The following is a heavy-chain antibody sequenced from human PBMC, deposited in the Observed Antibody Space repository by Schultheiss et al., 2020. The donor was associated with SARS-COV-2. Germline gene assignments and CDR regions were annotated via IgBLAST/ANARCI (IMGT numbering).Heavy chain of an antibody. V-gene: IGHV3-23*01. CDR1: GFTFSSYS. CDR2: ISGSGGST. J-gene: IGHJ4*02. Sequence: GGSLRLSCAASGFTFSSYSMNWVRQAPGKGLEWVSAISGSGGSTYYADSVKGRFTISRDNSKNTLYLQMNSLRAEDTAVYYCAKYYDSSGYAASYFDYWGQGTLVTVSS. D-gene: IGHD3-22*01. CDR3: AKYYDSSGYAASYFDY.